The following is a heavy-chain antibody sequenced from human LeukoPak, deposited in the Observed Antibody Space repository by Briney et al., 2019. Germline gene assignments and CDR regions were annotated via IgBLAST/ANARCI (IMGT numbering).Heavy chain of an antibody. CDR1: GFTFSTYP. CDR2: ISYDGSNK. CDR3: AKFGIAVAGPNFDY. J-gene: IGHJ4*02. V-gene: IGHV3-30-3*02. Sequence: GRSLRLSCAASGFTFSTYPMHWVRQAPGKGLEWVAVISYDGSNKYYADSVKGRFTISRDNSKNTLYLQMNSLRAEDTAVYYCAKFGIAVAGPNFDYWGQGTLVTVSS. D-gene: IGHD6-19*01.